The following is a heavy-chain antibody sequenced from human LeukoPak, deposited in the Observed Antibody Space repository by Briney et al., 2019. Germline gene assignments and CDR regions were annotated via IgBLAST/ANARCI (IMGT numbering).Heavy chain of an antibody. CDR2: THHSGIT. J-gene: IGHJ4*02. CDR3: TRKGSQWDFLVDY. Sequence: KASETLSLTCTVSGYSISSGYYWGWIRQPPGKGLEWIGSTHHSGITYYNPSLKSRATISVNTSKNHFSLKLSSVTAEDTAVYYCTRKGSQWDFLVDYWGQGTRVAVSP. CDR1: GYSISSGYY. V-gene: IGHV4-38-2*02. D-gene: IGHD2/OR15-2a*01.